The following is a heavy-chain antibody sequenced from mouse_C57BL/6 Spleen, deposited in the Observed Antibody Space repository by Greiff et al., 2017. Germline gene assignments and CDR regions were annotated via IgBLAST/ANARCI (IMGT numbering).Heavy chain of an antibody. D-gene: IGHD2-2*01. J-gene: IGHJ2*01. CDR1: GYAFSSYW. V-gene: IGHV1-80*01. CDR3: ALVTTDGNYFDY. Sequence: ESGAELVKPGASVKISCKASGYAFSSYWMNWVKQRPGKGLEWIGQIYPGDGDTNYNGKFKGKATLTADKSSSTAYMQLSSLTSEDSAVYFCALVTTDGNYFDYWGQGTTLTVSS. CDR2: IYPGDGDT.